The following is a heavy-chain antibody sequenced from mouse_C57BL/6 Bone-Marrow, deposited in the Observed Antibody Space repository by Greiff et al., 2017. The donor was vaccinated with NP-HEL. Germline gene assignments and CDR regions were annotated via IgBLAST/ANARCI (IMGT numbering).Heavy chain of an antibody. V-gene: IGHV5-12*01. Sequence: EVKLVESGGGLVQPGGSLKLSCAASGFTFSDYYMYWVRQTPEKRLEWVAYISNGGGSTYYPDTVKGRFTISRDNAKNTLYLQMSRRKSEDTAMYYCARGGFAYWGQGTLVTVSA. CDR3: ARGGFAY. CDR1: GFTFSDYY. J-gene: IGHJ3*01. CDR2: ISNGGGST.